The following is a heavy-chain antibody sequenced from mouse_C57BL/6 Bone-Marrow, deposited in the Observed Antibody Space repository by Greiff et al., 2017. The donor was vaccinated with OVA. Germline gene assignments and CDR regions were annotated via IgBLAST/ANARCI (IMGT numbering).Heavy chain of an antibody. CDR3: ARRITTVVAHWYFDV. V-gene: IGHV1-52*01. Sequence: QVQLKQSGAELVRPGSSVKLSCKASGYTFTSYWMHWVKQRPIQGLEWIGNIDPSDSETHYNQKFKDKATLTVDKSSSTAYMQLSSLTSEDSAVYYCARRITTVVAHWYFDVWGTGTTVTVSS. CDR2: IDPSDSET. D-gene: IGHD1-1*01. J-gene: IGHJ1*03. CDR1: GYTFTSYW.